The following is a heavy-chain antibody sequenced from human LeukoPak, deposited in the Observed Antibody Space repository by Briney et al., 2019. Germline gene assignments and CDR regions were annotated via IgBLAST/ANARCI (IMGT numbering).Heavy chain of an antibody. J-gene: IGHJ4*02. CDR1: GFTFSSYA. CDR2: ISGSGGST. Sequence: GGSLRLSCAASGFTFSSYAMSWVRQAPGKGMEWVSAISGSGGSTYYADSVKGRFTTSRDNSKNTLYLQMNSLRAEDTAVYYCGKDVIGSRGYYGYWGQGTPVTVSS. CDR3: GKDVIGSRGYYGY. D-gene: IGHD3-22*01. V-gene: IGHV3-23*01.